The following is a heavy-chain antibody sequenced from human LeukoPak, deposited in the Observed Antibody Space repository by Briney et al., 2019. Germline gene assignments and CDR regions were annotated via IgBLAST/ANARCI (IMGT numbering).Heavy chain of an antibody. V-gene: IGHV4-38-2*01. CDR2: IYHSGLI. CDR3: ATTHSSGWYRHGGGFDY. CDR1: GYSISSGYY. J-gene: IGHJ4*02. D-gene: IGHD6-19*01. Sequence: PSETLSLTCAVSGYSISSGYYWGWIRQPPGKGLEWIANIYHSGLIYYNPSLKSRVTISVDTSKNQFSLKLSSVTAADTAVYYCATTHSSGWYRHGGGFDYWGQGTLVTVSS.